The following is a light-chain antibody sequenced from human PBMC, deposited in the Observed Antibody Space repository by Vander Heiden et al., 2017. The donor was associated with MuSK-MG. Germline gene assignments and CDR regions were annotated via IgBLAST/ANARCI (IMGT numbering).Light chain of an antibody. CDR1: KLGDKY. V-gene: IGLV3-1*01. Sequence: SYELTQPASVSVSPGQTASITCSGDKLGDKYACWYQQKPGQSPGLVIYQDSKRPSGIPERFSGSNSGTTATLPISGTQAVDEADYYSQAWDSSSVVCGGGTKMTVL. J-gene: IGLJ2*01. CDR2: QDS. CDR3: QAWDSSSVV.